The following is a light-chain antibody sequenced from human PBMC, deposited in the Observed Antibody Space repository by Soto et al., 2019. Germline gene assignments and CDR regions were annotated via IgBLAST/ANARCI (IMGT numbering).Light chain of an antibody. J-gene: IGLJ7*01. V-gene: IGLV1-44*01. CDR1: RSKIGSNT. Sequence: QSVLTQPPSESGTPGQRVTISCSGSRSKIGSNTVNWYQQLPGTAPKLLIYSNNQQPSGVPDRFSGSKSGTSASLAISGLQSEDEADYYCATWDDSLNGPVFGGGTQLTVL. CDR2: SNN. CDR3: ATWDDSLNGPV.